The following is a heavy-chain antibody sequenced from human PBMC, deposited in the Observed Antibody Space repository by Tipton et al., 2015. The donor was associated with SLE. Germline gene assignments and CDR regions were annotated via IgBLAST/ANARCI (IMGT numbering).Heavy chain of an antibody. J-gene: IGHJ3*02. CDR1: GGSISSSSYY. V-gene: IGHV4-61*09. CDR3: ARDPPDVDAFDI. CDR2: IYTSGST. Sequence: TLSLTCTVSGGSISSSSYYWSWIRQPAGKGLEWIGYIYTSGSTNYNPSLKSRVTISVDTSKNQFSLKLSSVTAADTAVYYCARDPPDVDAFDIWGQGTMVTVSS.